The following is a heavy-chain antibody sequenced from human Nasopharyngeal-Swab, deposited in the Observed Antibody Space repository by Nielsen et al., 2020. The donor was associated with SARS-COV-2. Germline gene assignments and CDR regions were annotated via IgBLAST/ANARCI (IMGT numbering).Heavy chain of an antibody. CDR3: ARRYFDWSDY. V-gene: IGHV3-21*01. D-gene: IGHD3-9*01. CDR2: ISSSSYI. Sequence: LKISCSASGFTFSTSSMNWVRQAPGKGLEWVSSISSSSYIYYADSLKGRFTISRDNPENSLYLQMNSLRAEDTAVYYCARRYFDWSDYWGQGTLVTVSS. CDR1: GFTFSTSS. J-gene: IGHJ4*02.